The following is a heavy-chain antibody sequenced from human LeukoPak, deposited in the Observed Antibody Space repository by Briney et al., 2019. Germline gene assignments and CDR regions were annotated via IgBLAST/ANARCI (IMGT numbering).Heavy chain of an antibody. V-gene: IGHV1-2*04. J-gene: IGHJ5*02. Sequence: ASVKVSCKASGYTFTGYYMHWVRQAPRQGLEWMGWINPNSGGTNYAQKFQGWVTMTRDTSISTAYMELSRLRSDDTAVYYCARDAVVAANNWFDPWGQGTLVTVSS. D-gene: IGHD2-15*01. CDR1: GYTFTGYY. CDR2: INPNSGGT. CDR3: ARDAVVAANNWFDP.